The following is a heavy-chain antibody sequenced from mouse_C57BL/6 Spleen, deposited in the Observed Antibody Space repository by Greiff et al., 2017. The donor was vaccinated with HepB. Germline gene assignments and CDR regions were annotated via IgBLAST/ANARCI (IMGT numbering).Heavy chain of an antibody. CDR2: IYPSDSET. Sequence: QVQLQQPGAELVRPGSSVKLSCKASGYTFTSYWMDWVKQRPGQGLEWIGNIYPSDSETHYNQKFKDKATLTVDKSSSTAYMQLSSLTSEDSAVYCGAKFLYGYGGSVDYWGQGTTLTVAS. J-gene: IGHJ2*01. D-gene: IGHD2-2*01. V-gene: IGHV1-61*01. CDR1: GYTFTSYW. CDR3: AKFLYGYGGSVDY.